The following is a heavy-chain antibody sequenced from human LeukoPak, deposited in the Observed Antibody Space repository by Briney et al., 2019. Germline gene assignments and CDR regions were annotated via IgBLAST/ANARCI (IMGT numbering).Heavy chain of an antibody. CDR2: ISTTSSYI. CDR1: GFTFSSYS. CDR3: AREHYFYHMDG. J-gene: IGHJ6*03. V-gene: IGHV3-21*01. Sequence: GGSLRLSCAASGFTFSSYSMNWVRQAPGKVLEWVSSISTTSSYIYYADSVKGRFTISRDNAKNSLYLQMNSLRAEDTAVYYCAREHYFYHMDGWGEGTTVTVSS.